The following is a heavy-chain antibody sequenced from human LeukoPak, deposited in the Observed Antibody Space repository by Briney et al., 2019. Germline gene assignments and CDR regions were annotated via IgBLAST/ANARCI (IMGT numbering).Heavy chain of an antibody. Sequence: ASVKVSCKASGYTFTSYGISWVRQAPGQGLEWMGWMNPNSGNTGYAQKFQGRVTMTRNTSISTAYMELSSLRSEDTAVYYCARGHVDTYIDFDYWGQGTLVTVSS. CDR3: ARGHVDTYIDFDY. V-gene: IGHV1-8*02. CDR2: MNPNSGNT. J-gene: IGHJ4*02. CDR1: GYTFTSYG. D-gene: IGHD5-18*01.